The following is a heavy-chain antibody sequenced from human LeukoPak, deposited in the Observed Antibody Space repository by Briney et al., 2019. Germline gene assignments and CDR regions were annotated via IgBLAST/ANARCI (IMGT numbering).Heavy chain of an antibody. CDR3: ARCSTVRSYYFDY. Sequence: GGSLRLSSAASGFTVSSNYMSWVRQAPGKGLEWVSVIYSGGSTYYADSVKGRFTISRDNSKNTLYLQMNSLRAEDTAVYYCARCSTVRSYYFDYWGQGTLVTVSS. J-gene: IGHJ4*02. CDR1: GFTVSSNY. CDR2: IYSGGST. D-gene: IGHD1-26*01. V-gene: IGHV3-53*01.